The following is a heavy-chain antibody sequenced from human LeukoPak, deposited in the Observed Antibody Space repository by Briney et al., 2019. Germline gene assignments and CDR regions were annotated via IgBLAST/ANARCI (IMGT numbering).Heavy chain of an antibody. V-gene: IGHV4-4*07. CDR2: IHTSGST. CDR1: GGSISSYF. Sequence: SETLSLTCTVSGGSISSYFCSWIRQPAGKGLEWIGRIHTSGSTNYNPSLKSRVTMSVDTSKNQFSLKLSSVTAADTAIYYCGRGAGGTGGGFDFWGQGNLVNVSS. CDR3: GRGAGGTGGGFDF. J-gene: IGHJ4*02. D-gene: IGHD4-23*01.